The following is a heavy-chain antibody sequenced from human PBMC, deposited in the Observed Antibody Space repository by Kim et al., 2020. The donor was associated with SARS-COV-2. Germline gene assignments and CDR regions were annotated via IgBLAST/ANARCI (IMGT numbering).Heavy chain of an antibody. J-gene: IGHJ4*02. CDR2: ISSSGSTI. Sequence: GGSLRLSCAASGFTFSDYYMSWIRQAPGKGLEWVSYISSSGSTIYYADSVKGRFTISRDNAKNSLYLQMNSLRAEDTAVYYCAREGLTYYYDSSARNFDYWGQGTLVTVSS. CDR3: AREGLTYYYDSSARNFDY. CDR1: GFTFSDYY. D-gene: IGHD3-22*01. V-gene: IGHV3-11*01.